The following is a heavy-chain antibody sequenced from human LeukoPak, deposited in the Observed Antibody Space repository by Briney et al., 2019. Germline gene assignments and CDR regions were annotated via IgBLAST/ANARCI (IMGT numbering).Heavy chain of an antibody. J-gene: IGHJ4*02. D-gene: IGHD3-9*01. CDR2: ISSSSSYI. Sequence: GGSLRLSCAASGFTFSSYSMNCVRQAPGTGLEWVSSISSSSSYIYYADSVKGRFTISRDNAKNSLYLQMNSLRAEDTAVYYCARDADWLTGYYDYWGQGTLVTVSS. CDR1: GFTFSSYS. CDR3: ARDADWLTGYYDY. V-gene: IGHV3-21*01.